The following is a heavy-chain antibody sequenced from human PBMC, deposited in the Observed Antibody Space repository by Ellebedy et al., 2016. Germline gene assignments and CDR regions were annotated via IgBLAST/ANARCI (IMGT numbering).Heavy chain of an antibody. V-gene: IGHV3-30*18. CDR2: ISHDGINK. D-gene: IGHD3-16*01. CDR3: AKPPRLGSYYYGMDV. J-gene: IGHJ6*02. CDR1: GFTFSTYG. Sequence: GESLKISCAASGFTFSTYGMHWVRQAPGKGLEWVAVISHDGINKYYADSVKGRFTVSRDSSKNTLNLQMNSLRAEDTAVYYCAKPPRLGSYYYGMDVWGQGTTVTVSS.